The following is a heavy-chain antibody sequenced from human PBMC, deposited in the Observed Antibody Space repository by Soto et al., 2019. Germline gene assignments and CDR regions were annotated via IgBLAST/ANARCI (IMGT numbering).Heavy chain of an antibody. CDR1: GLDFGVYP. Sequence: GGSLRLSCAASGLDFGVYPMNWVRQAPGKGLEWVSYIGARGFPIYYADSVRGRFAMSRDNANNSVFLQMDSPRAEDTAQYFCATEAFDYWGRGALVTVSS. CDR3: ATEAFDY. CDR2: IGARGFPI. V-gene: IGHV3-48*04. J-gene: IGHJ4*02.